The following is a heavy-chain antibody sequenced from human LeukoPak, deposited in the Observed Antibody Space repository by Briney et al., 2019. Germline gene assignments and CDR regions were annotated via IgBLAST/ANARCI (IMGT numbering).Heavy chain of an antibody. J-gene: IGHJ4*02. Sequence: GESLKISCQVSGYDFVSKWIGWVRQMPGKGLEWIGIIYPRDSDTRYRPSFQGQVTISADRSTATAYLQWSSLKASDTAIYYCARRGDYFDFWAQGTLVTVST. CDR1: GYDFVSKW. V-gene: IGHV5-51*01. CDR3: ARRGDYFDF. D-gene: IGHD3-10*01. CDR2: IYPRDSDT.